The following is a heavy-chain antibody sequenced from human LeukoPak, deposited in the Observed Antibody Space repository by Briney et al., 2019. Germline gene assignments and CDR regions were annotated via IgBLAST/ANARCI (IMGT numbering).Heavy chain of an antibody. CDR2: IIPIFGTA. CDR3: ARVTLYDFWSGYYNWFDP. D-gene: IGHD3-3*01. J-gene: IGHJ5*02. V-gene: IGHV1-69*01. Sequence: SVKVSCKASGGTFSSYAISWVRQAPGQGLEWMGGIIPIFGTANYAQKFQGRVTITADESTSTAYMELSSLRSEDTAVHYCARVTLYDFWSGYYNWFDPWGQGTLVTVSS. CDR1: GGTFSSYA.